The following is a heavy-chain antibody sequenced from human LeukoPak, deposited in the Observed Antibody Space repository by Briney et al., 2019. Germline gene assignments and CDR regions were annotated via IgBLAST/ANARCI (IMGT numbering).Heavy chain of an antibody. J-gene: IGHJ4*02. CDR1: GGSISSYY. CDR3: ARVGYDFWSGYYPFDY. V-gene: IGHV4-59*01. CDR2: IYHSGST. D-gene: IGHD3-3*01. Sequence: SETLSLTCTVSGGSISSYYWSWIRQPPGKGLEWIGYIYHSGSTNYNPSLKSRVTISVDTSKNQFSLKLSSVTAADTAVYYCARVGYDFWSGYYPFDYWGQGTLVTVSS.